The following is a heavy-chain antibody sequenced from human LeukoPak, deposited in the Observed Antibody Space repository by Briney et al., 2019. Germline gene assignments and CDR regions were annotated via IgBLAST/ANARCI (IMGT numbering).Heavy chain of an antibody. J-gene: IGHJ5*02. CDR2: ISGSGGST. Sequence: PGASLRLSCAASGFTFSSYAMSWVRQAPGKGLEWVSAISGSGGSTYYADSVKGRFTISRDNSKNTLYLQMNSLRAEGTAVYYCAKDRASTTPNWFDPWGQGTLVTVSS. CDR1: GFTFSSYA. D-gene: IGHD1-1*01. V-gene: IGHV3-23*01. CDR3: AKDRASTTPNWFDP.